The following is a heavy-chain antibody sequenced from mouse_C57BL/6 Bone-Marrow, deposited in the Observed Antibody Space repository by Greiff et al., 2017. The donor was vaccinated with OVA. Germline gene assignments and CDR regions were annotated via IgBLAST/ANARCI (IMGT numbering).Heavy chain of an antibody. CDR3: ARNLRGAMDY. Sequence: VQLQQSGPELVKPGASVKIPCKASGYTFTDYNMDWVKQSHGKSLEWIGDINPNNGGTIYNQKFKGKATLTVDTSSSTAYMELRSLTSEDTAVYYCARNLRGAMDYWGQGTSVTVSS. CDR1: GYTFTDYN. J-gene: IGHJ4*01. V-gene: IGHV1-18*01. CDR2: INPNNGGT.